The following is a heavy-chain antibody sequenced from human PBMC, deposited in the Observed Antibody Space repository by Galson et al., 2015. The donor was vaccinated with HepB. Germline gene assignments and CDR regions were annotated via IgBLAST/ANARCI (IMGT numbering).Heavy chain of an antibody. V-gene: IGHV3-30-3*01. Sequence: SLRLSCAASGFTFSSYAMHWVRQAPGQGLEWVAVISYDGSNKYYADTVEGRVTISRDNSKNTLYLQMNSLRAEDTAVYYCARGVSSRNYYFDFWGQGTLVTVSS. CDR2: ISYDGSNK. CDR3: ARGVSSRNYYFDF. CDR1: GFTFSSYA. D-gene: IGHD6-13*01. J-gene: IGHJ4*02.